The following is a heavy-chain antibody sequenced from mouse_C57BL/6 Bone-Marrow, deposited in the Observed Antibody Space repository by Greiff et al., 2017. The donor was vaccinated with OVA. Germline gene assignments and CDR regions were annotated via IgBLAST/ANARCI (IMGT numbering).Heavy chain of an antibody. V-gene: IGHV1-55*01. CDR2: IYPGSGST. CDR3: ARWTTVVEENYFDY. Sequence: VQLQQPGAELVKPGASVKMSCKASGYTFTSYWITWVKQRPGQGLEWIGDIYPGSGSTNYNEKFKSKATLTVDTSSSTAYMQLSSLTSEDSAVYYCARWTTVVEENYFDYWGQGTTLTVSS. D-gene: IGHD1-1*01. J-gene: IGHJ2*01. CDR1: GYTFTSYW.